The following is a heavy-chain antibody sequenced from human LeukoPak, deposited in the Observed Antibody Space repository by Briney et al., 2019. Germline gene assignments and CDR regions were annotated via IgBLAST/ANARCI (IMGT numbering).Heavy chain of an antibody. CDR2: IYSGGGT. D-gene: IGHD3-22*01. CDR3: AREVYDSSGYYPYTLDY. Sequence: GGSLRLSCAVSGFTVSSNYMSWVRQAPGKGLEWVSLIYSGGGTYYADSVKGRFTISRDNSKNTLYLQMNSLRAEDTAVYYCAREVYDSSGYYPYTLDYWGQGTLVTVSS. J-gene: IGHJ4*02. V-gene: IGHV3-53*01. CDR1: GFTVSSNY.